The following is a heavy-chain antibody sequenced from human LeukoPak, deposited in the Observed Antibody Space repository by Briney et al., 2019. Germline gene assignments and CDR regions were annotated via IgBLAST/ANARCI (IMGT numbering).Heavy chain of an antibody. V-gene: IGHV3-23*01. J-gene: IGHJ4*02. CDR3: AKSKLKDFFED. CDR1: GFTFTKYA. Sequence: GGSLRLSCAASGFTFTKYAMNWVRQAPGKGLEWVSGISGSGGSTYYADSVKGRFTISRDNSKNTLSLQMNSLRAEDTAVYYCAKSKLKDFFEDWGQGTLVTVSS. D-gene: IGHD1-26*01. CDR2: ISGSGGST.